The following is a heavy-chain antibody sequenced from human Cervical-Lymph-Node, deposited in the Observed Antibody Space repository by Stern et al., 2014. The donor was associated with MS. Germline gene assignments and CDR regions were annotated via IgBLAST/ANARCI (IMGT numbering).Heavy chain of an antibody. CDR3: ARLRSGSYYGYFQH. CDR1: GGTFSSYA. J-gene: IGHJ1*01. V-gene: IGHV1-69*01. D-gene: IGHD1-26*01. CDR2: IIPLFGTA. Sequence: VQLVESGAEVKKPGSSVKVSCKASGGTFSSYALSWGRQAPGQGLEWMGGIIPLFGTANYAQKFQGRVTITADESASTAYMELSSLRSEDTAVYYCARLRSGSYYGYFQHWGQGTLVTVSS.